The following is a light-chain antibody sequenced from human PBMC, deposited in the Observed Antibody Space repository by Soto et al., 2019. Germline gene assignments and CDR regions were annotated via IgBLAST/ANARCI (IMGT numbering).Light chain of an antibody. CDR1: QRIVSSY. J-gene: IGKJ5*01. CDR2: GAS. Sequence: VVTKSPGTLSLSPGGRATLSCSASQRIVSSYLAWYQQTPGQAPRLLIYGASTRATGIPDRFSGSGSGTDFTLITSRLEPEDFALYYCQYYDSSPPTFGRGTRLEIK. V-gene: IGKV3-20*01. CDR3: QYYDSSPPT.